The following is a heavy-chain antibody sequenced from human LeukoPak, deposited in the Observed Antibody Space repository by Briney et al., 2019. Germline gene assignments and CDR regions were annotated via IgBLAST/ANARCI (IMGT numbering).Heavy chain of an antibody. CDR2: IIPILGIA. V-gene: IGHV1-69*04. J-gene: IGHJ4*02. D-gene: IGHD1-20*01. Sequence: GASVKVSCKASGGTFSSYAISWVRQAPGQGLEWMGRIIPILGIANYAQKFQGRVTITADKSTSTAYMELSSLRSEDTAVYYCARGLSITGSPPPDYWGQGTLVTVSS. CDR3: ARGLSITGSPPPDY. CDR1: GGTFSSYA.